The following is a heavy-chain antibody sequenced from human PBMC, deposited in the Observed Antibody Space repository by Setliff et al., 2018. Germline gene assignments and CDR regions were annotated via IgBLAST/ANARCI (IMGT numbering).Heavy chain of an antibody. Sequence: PGGSLRLSCRASGFTFGDYAMSWFRQAPGKGLEWVAFIRSKAYGGTTEFAASVQGRFTISRDNAKNTLYLQMNSLEAEDTAVYYCARGGCSATSCLDYWGQGILVTVSS. D-gene: IGHD2-2*01. J-gene: IGHJ4*02. CDR1: GFTFGDYA. CDR2: IRSKAYGGTT. V-gene: IGHV3-49*03. CDR3: ARGGCSATSCLDY.